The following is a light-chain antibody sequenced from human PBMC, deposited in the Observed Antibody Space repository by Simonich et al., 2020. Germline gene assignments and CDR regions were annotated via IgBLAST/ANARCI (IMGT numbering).Light chain of an antibody. CDR1: SSDVGSYNL. CDR2: EGS. V-gene: IGLV2-23*01. Sequence: QSALTQPASVSGSPGQSITISCTGNSSDVGSYNLVSWYQQHPGKAPKLMIYEGSKRPSGVSNRFSGPKSGNTASLTISGLQAEDEADYYCCSYAGSYVFGTGTKVTVL. CDR3: CSYAGSYV. J-gene: IGLJ1*01.